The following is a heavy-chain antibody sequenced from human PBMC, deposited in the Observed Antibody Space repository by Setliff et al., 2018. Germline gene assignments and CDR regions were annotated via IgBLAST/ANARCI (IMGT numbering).Heavy chain of an antibody. CDR3: ARDRNDNYESSGYYYAGGYMDV. D-gene: IGHD3-22*01. CDR1: AYIFNSYG. V-gene: IGHV1-18*01. J-gene: IGHJ6*03. CDR2: ISSYNDIT. Sequence: EASVKVSCKSSAYIFNSYGISWVRQAPGQGLEWMGWISSYNDITNYAQRFQGRVAMTTDTSTSAAYMELRSLRSDDTAVYYCARDRNDNYESSGYYYAGGYMDVWGKGTTVTVSS.